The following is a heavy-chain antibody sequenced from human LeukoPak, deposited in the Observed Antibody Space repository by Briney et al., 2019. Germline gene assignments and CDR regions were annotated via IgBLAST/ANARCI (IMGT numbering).Heavy chain of an antibody. Sequence: GGSLRLSCAASGFTFSSYSMNWVRQAPGKGLEWVSSISSSSSYIYYADSVKGRFTISRDNAKNSLYLQMNSLRAEDTAVYYCARGGGNTDSSSSDYYYYGMDVWGQGTTVTVSS. CDR2: ISSSSSYI. D-gene: IGHD6-6*01. CDR1: GFTFSSYS. CDR3: ARGGGNTDSSSSDYYYYGMDV. V-gene: IGHV3-21*01. J-gene: IGHJ6*02.